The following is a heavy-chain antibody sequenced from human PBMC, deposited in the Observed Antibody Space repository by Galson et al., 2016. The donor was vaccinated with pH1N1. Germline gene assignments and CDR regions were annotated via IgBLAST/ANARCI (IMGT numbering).Heavy chain of an antibody. CDR2: ISFTGGST. D-gene: IGHD7-27*01. CDR1: GITFSSYA. V-gene: IGHV3-23*01. Sequence: SLRLSCAASGITFSSYAMTWVRQAPGKGLEWVSFISFTGGSTYYADSVKGRFTISRDNAKNTLYLQMNSLRVEDTAVYFCARGWGSPGSWGQGTLVTVSS. J-gene: IGHJ5*02. CDR3: ARGWGSPGS.